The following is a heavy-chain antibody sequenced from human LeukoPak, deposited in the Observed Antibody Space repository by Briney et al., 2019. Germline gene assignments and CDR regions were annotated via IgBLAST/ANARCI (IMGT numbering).Heavy chain of an antibody. CDR2: LYSGGNT. V-gene: IGHV3-53*01. Sequence: PRGSLRLSCEASGFTVSSNDMNWVRQVPGKGLEWVSLLYSGGNTYYANSVKGRFTISRDNSRNTLYLQLDSLRAEDTAIYYCAGVMRGAFDIWGQGTLVTVSS. J-gene: IGHJ3*02. CDR1: GFTVSSND. CDR3: AGVMRGAFDI.